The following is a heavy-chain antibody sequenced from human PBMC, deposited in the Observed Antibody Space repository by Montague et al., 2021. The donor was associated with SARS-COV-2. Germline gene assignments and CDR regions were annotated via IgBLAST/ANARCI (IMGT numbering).Heavy chain of an antibody. CDR2: IFYSGST. CDR3: ASMVRAQVYYFDY. D-gene: IGHD3-10*01. Sequence: SETLSLTCTVSGGSISSSSYYWGWIRQPPGKGLGWIGGIFYSGSTDYNPSLKSRVTISVDTSKNQFSLKLSSVTAADTAVYYCASMVRAQVYYFDYWGQGTLVTVSS. J-gene: IGHJ4*02. V-gene: IGHV4-39*01. CDR1: GGSISSSSYY.